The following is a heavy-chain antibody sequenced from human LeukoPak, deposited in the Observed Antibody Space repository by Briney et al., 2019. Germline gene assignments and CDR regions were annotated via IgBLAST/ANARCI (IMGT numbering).Heavy chain of an antibody. V-gene: IGHV3-15*01. Sequence: PGGSLRLSCTASGFIFRNYAMSWVRQAPGKGLEWVGRIKSKTDGGTTDYAAPVKGRFTISRDDSKNTLYLQLNSLQTEDTAVYYCTTDYVGYCSSTSCSIDYWGQGTLVTVSS. CDR2: IKSKTDGGTT. J-gene: IGHJ4*02. CDR1: GFIFRNYA. CDR3: TTDYVGYCSSTSCSIDY. D-gene: IGHD2-2*01.